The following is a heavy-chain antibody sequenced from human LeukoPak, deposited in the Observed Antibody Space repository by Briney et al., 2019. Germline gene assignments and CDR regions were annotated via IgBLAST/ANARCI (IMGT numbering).Heavy chain of an antibody. CDR3: ARGGGWGYCTNGVCQGDFDY. J-gene: IGHJ4*02. CDR2: INPNSGGT. D-gene: IGHD2-8*01. CDR1: GYTFTGYY. Sequence: GASVKVSCKASGYTFTGYYMHWVRQAPGQGLEWMGWINPNSGGTNYAQKFQGRVTVTRDTSISTVYMELSRLRSDDTAVYYCARGGGWGYCTNGVCQGDFDYWGQGTLVTVSS. V-gene: IGHV1-2*02.